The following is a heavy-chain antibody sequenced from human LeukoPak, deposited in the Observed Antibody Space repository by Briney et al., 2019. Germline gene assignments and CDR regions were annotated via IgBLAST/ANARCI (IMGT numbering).Heavy chain of an antibody. Sequence: ASVKVSCKASGYTFTYYYIHWVRQAPGQGLEWMGRINPKSGGRENPQDFHGKVTITMDTSISTAYMELSSLTSDDTAVYYCARDLASTSNWEFDFWGQGTPVTVST. J-gene: IGHJ4*02. CDR2: INPKSGGR. D-gene: IGHD7-27*01. CDR1: GYTFTYYY. V-gene: IGHV1-2*06. CDR3: ARDLASTSNWEFDF.